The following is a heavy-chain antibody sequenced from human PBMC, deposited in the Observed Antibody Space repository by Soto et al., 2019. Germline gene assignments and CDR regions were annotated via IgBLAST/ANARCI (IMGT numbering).Heavy chain of an antibody. D-gene: IGHD6-19*01. CDR3: AKGTQWLVRYYFDY. V-gene: IGHV3-23*01. J-gene: IGHJ4*02. Sequence: PGGSLRLSCAASGFTFSSYGMHWVRQAPGKGLEWVSAISCSGGSTYYADSVKGRFTISRDNSKNTLYLQMNSLRAEDTAVYYCAKGTQWLVRYYFDYWGQGTLVTVSS. CDR2: ISCSGGST. CDR1: GFTFSSYG.